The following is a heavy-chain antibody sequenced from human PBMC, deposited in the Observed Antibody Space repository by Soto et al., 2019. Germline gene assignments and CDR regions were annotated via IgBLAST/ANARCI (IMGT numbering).Heavy chain of an antibody. Sequence: QVQVQQSGPGLVKPSETLSLTCTVSSGPSKSHNWGWIRQPPGRGLEWIGYVYDTWSTSYNPSLQSRVTVSAGPSTNRLSRTLRFVTAADTAVYYCVRQGIGFLHGRVDVWGQGTTVIVSS. CDR1: SGPSKSHN. CDR3: VRQGIGFLHGRVDV. J-gene: IGHJ6*01. CDR2: VYDTWST. D-gene: IGHD3-10*01. V-gene: IGHV4-59*08.